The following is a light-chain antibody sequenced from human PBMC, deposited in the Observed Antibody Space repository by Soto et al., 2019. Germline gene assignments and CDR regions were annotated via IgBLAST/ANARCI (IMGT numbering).Light chain of an antibody. CDR2: YDD. CDR3: AAWDDSLNGVV. J-gene: IGLJ2*01. V-gene: IGLV1-36*01. Sequence: QSVLTQPPSLSAAPRQRVTISCSGSSSNIGNNAVNWYQQLPGKAPKLLIYYDDVLPSGVSDRFSGSKSGTSASLAISGLQSEDEADYYCAAWDDSLNGVVFGGGTKVTVL. CDR1: SSNIGNNA.